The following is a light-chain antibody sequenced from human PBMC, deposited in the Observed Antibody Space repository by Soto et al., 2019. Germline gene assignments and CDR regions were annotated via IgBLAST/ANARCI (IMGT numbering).Light chain of an antibody. V-gene: IGKV1-39*01. CDR1: QSISTY. CDR2: TAS. Sequence: DIQMTQSPSPLSSSVGDRVTITCRASQSISTYLNWYQQKPGKAPNLLMYTASNLQSGVPSRFSGSGSGTDFTLTISSLQPEDFATYYCQQSYSTPISFGQGTRLEI. CDR3: QQSYSTPIS. J-gene: IGKJ5*01.